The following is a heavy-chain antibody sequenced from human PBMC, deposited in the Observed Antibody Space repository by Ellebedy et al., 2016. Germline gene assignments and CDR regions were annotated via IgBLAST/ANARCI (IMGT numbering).Heavy chain of an antibody. CDR1: GFTFSSYG. CDR2: IWYDGSNK. D-gene: IGHD1-26*01. J-gene: IGHJ4*02. V-gene: IGHV3-33*01. CDR3: ARDPGYGGRPEGPDY. Sequence: GGSLRLSCAASGFTFSSYGMHWVRQAPGKGLEWVAVIWYDGSNKYYADSVKGRFTISRDNSKNTLYLQMNSLRAEDTAVYYCARDPGYGGRPEGPDYWGQGTLVTVSS.